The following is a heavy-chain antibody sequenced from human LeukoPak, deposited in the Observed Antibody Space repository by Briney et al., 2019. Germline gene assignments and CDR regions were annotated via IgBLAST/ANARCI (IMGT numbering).Heavy chain of an antibody. CDR1: GGSFSGYY. Sequence: SETLSLTCAVYGGSFSGYYWSWIRQPPGKGLEWIGEINHSGSTNYNPSLKSRVTISVDTSKNQFSLKLSSVTAADTAVYYCARTFMVRGVIVFDYWGQGTLVTVSS. V-gene: IGHV4-34*01. J-gene: IGHJ4*02. D-gene: IGHD3-10*01. CDR2: INHSGST. CDR3: ARTFMVRGVIVFDY.